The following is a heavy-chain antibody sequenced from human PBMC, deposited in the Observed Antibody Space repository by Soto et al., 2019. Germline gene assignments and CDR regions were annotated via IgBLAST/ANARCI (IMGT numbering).Heavy chain of an antibody. CDR3: AREGQYSSSPYYYYYGMDV. V-gene: IGHV1-8*01. D-gene: IGHD6-6*01. J-gene: IGHJ6*02. Sequence: GASVKVSCKASGYTFTSYDINWVRQATGQGLEWMGWMNPNSGNTGYAQKFQGRVTMTRNTSISTAYMELSSLRSEDTAVYYCAREGQYSSSPYYYYYGMDVWGQGTTVTVYS. CDR1: GYTFTSYD. CDR2: MNPNSGNT.